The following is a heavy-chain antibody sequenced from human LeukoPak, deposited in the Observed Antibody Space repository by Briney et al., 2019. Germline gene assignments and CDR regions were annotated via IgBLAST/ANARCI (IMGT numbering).Heavy chain of an antibody. D-gene: IGHD1-26*01. Sequence: GGSLRLSCAASGFTFSSYAMSWVRQAPGKGLEWVSAISGSGGSTYYADSVKGRFTISRDNSKNTLYLQINSLRADDTAIYYCARDSGRFYIDYWGQGTLVTVSS. CDR2: ISGSGGST. V-gene: IGHV3-23*01. CDR3: ARDSGRFYIDY. CDR1: GFTFSSYA. J-gene: IGHJ4*02.